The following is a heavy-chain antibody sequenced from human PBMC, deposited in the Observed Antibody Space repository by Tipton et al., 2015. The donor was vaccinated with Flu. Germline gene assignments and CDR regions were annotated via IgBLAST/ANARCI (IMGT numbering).Heavy chain of an antibody. CDR1: GYTFTSYA. CDR3: ARGGYYGSGSYYGPDYYGMDV. V-gene: IGHV1-3*03. Sequence: QSGAEVKKPGASVKVSCEASGYTFTSYAMHWVRQAPGQRLEWMGWINAGKGNTKYSQEFQGRVTITRDTSASTVYMELSSLRSEDMAVYYCARGGYYGSGSYYGPDYYGMDVWGQGTTVTVSS. CDR2: INAGKGNT. J-gene: IGHJ6*02. D-gene: IGHD3-10*01.